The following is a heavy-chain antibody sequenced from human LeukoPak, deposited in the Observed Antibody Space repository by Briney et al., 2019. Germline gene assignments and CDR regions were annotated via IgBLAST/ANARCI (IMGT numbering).Heavy chain of an antibody. CDR2: IWFDGSND. V-gene: IGHV3-33*01. CDR1: GFNFSYYA. Sequence: GGSLRLSCTAPGFNFSYYAMHWVRQAPGKGLAWVALIWFDGSNDYYEDSVKGRFTISGDNSKDTVFLQMNSLTVDDTAVYYCARLVGGTTGATDYWGQGSLVSVS. D-gene: IGHD1-26*01. J-gene: IGHJ4*02. CDR3: ARLVGGTTGATDY.